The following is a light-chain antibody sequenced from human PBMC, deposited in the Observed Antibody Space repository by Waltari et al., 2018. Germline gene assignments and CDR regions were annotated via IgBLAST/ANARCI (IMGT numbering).Light chain of an antibody. Sequence: HSALTQPASVSVSPAPSNPISFTGTTSYSGSYTPGPWYQHLPGKAPKLIIYEGYKRPSGVSNRFSGSKSGDTASPTISGVQAEDEADYYCCSYANNRPRVFGGGTKLTVL. CDR1: TSYSGSYTP. V-gene: IGLV2-23*01. CDR3: CSYANNRPRV. CDR2: EGY. J-gene: IGLJ3*02.